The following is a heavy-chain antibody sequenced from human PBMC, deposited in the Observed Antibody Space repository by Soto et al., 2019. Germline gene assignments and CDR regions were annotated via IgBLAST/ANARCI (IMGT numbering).Heavy chain of an antibody. CDR2: IIPIFGTA. D-gene: IGHD3-22*01. J-gene: IGHJ3*02. Sequence: SVKVSCKASGGTFSSYTISWVRQAPGQGLEWMGGIIPIFGTANYAQKFQGRVTITADESTSTAYMELSSLRSEDTAVYYCARDLNGTYYYDSSGPKRGDAFDIWGQGTMVTVSS. CDR3: ARDLNGTYYYDSSGPKRGDAFDI. V-gene: IGHV1-69*13. CDR1: GGTFSSYT.